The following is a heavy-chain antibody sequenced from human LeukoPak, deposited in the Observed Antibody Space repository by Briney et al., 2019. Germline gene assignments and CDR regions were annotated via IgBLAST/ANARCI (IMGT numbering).Heavy chain of an antibody. D-gene: IGHD1-26*01. V-gene: IGHV4-39*01. Sequence: TSETLSLTCTVSGGSICSSGYYWGWIRQPPGKGLEWIASIYYSGSTYYNPSLKSRVTISVDTSKNQLSLKLSSLTAADTAVYYCARHEYSGSYYGLSWFDPWGQGTLVTVSS. J-gene: IGHJ5*02. CDR3: ARHEYSGSYYGLSWFDP. CDR1: GGSICSSGYY. CDR2: IYYSGST.